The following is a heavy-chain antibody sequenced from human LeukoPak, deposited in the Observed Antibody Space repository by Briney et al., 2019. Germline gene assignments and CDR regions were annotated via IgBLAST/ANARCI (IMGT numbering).Heavy chain of an antibody. V-gene: IGHV4-4*07. CDR3: ARDRVPYYYYGMDV. Sequence: SETLSLTCTVSGGSISSYYWSRIRQPAGKGLEWIGRIYTSGSTNYNPSLKSRVTMSVDTSKNQFSLKLSSVTAADTAAYYCARDRVPYYYYGMDVWGQGTTVTVSS. CDR2: IYTSGST. CDR1: GGSISSYY. D-gene: IGHD3-10*01. J-gene: IGHJ6*02.